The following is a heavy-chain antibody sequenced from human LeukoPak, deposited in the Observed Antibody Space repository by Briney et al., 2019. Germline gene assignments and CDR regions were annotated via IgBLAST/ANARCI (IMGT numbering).Heavy chain of an antibody. J-gene: IGHJ5*02. D-gene: IGHD2-21*01. Sequence: GTLRLSCAASGFTFSAYGMSWVRQSPGKGLEWVSGINWNGGSTGYADSVKGRFTISRDNAKNSLYLQMNSLRAEDTALYYCARDGGGTPSNWFDPWGQGTLVTVSS. V-gene: IGHV3-20*04. CDR1: GFTFSAYG. CDR2: INWNGGST. CDR3: ARDGGGTPSNWFDP.